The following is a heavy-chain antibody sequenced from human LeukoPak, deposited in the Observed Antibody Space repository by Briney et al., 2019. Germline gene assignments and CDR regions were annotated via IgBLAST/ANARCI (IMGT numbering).Heavy chain of an antibody. CDR2: INHSGST. D-gene: IGHD3-10*01. V-gene: IGHV4-34*01. Sequence: PSETLSLTCAVYGGSFSGYYWSWIRQPPGKGLEWIGEINHSGSTNYNPSLKSRVTISVDTSKNQFSLKLSSVTAADTAVYYCARLAITMVREVIFGYYYYYMDVWGKGTTVTISS. J-gene: IGHJ6*03. CDR1: GGSFSGYY. CDR3: ARLAITMVREVIFGYYYYYMDV.